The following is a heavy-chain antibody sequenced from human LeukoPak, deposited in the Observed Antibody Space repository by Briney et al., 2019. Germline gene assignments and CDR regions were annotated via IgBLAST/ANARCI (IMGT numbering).Heavy chain of an antibody. CDR2: MNPNSGNT. CDR3: ARRRIVVGWFDP. D-gene: IGHD3-22*01. V-gene: IGHV1-8*01. CDR1: GYTFTSYD. J-gene: IGHJ5*02. Sequence: ASVKDSCKASGYTFTSYDINWVRQATGQGLEWMGWMNPNSGNTGYAQKFQGRVTMTRNTSISTAYMELSSLRSEDTAVYYCARRRIVVGWFDPWGQGTLVTVSS.